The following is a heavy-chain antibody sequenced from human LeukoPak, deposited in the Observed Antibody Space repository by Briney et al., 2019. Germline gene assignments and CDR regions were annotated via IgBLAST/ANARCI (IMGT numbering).Heavy chain of an antibody. Sequence: PSETLSLTCTVSGGSISNYYWSWIRQPPGKGLEWIGYIYYSGSTYYNPSLKSRVTISVDTSKNQFSLKLSSVTAADTAVYYCARDEGREVPGYWGQGTLVTVSS. V-gene: IGHV4-59*12. D-gene: IGHD6-19*01. CDR3: ARDEGREVPGY. CDR2: IYYSGST. J-gene: IGHJ4*02. CDR1: GGSISNYY.